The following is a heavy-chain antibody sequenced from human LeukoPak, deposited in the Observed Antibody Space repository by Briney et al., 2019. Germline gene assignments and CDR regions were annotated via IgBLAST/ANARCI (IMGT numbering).Heavy chain of an antibody. D-gene: IGHD3-22*01. Sequence: PSETLSLTCTVSGGSISSHYWSWIRQPPGKGLEWIGYIYYSGSTNYNPSLRSRVTISVDTSKNQFSLKLSSVTAADTAVYYCARWYYYDSSGYYYRYYYYGLDVWGQGTTVTVSS. CDR3: ARWYYYDSSGYYYRYYYYGLDV. J-gene: IGHJ6*02. CDR1: GGSISSHY. CDR2: IYYSGST. V-gene: IGHV4-59*11.